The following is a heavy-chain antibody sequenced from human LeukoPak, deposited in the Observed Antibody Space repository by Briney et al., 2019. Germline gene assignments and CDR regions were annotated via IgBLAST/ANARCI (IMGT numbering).Heavy chain of an antibody. D-gene: IGHD3-10*01. CDR2: IYWDDDK. V-gene: IGHV2-5*02. J-gene: IGHJ4*02. Sequence: SGPTLVKPTQTLTLTFTFSGFSLSTSGVGVGWIRQPPGKALEWLALIYWDDDKRYSPSLKSRLTITKDTSKNQVVLTMTNMDPVDTATYYCATPNYYGSGSYRDYWGQGTLVTVSS. CDR3: ATPNYYGSGSYRDY. CDR1: GFSLSTSGVG.